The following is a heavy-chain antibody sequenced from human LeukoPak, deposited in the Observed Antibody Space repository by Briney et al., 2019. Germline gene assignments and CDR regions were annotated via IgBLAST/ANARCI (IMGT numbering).Heavy chain of an antibody. J-gene: IGHJ5*02. Sequence: GGSLRLSCAASGFTFSSYGMHWVRQAPGKGLEWVAVISYDGSNKYYADSVKGRFTISRDNSKNTLYLQMNSLRAEVTAVYYCAKSSGYCSSTSCYSGPSGWFDPWGQGTLVTVSS. D-gene: IGHD2-2*02. V-gene: IGHV3-30*18. CDR3: AKSSGYCSSTSCYSGPSGWFDP. CDR1: GFTFSSYG. CDR2: ISYDGSNK.